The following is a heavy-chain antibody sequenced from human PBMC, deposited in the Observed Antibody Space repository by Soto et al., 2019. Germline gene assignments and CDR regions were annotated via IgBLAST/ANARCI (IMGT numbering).Heavy chain of an antibody. V-gene: IGHV1-69*13. D-gene: IGHD4-4*01. CDR1: GSTFSXSA. J-gene: IGHJ4*02. CDR2: IIPIFGTA. Sequence: SXKXSCKASGSTFSXSAISWVLQAPGQGLEWMGGIIPIFGTANYAQKFQGRVTITADESTSTDYIELSSLRSEDTAVYYCARDHAGLTTVPYYFDYWGQGTLAPVSS. CDR3: ARDHAGLTTVPYYFDY.